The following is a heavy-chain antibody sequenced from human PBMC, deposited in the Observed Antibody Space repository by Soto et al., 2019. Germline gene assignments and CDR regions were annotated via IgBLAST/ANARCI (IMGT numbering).Heavy chain of an antibody. J-gene: IGHJ6*03. CDR1: GFSLSNARMG. V-gene: IGHV2-26*01. CDR3: ARIIRYCSGGSCPIIGYYYYYYMDV. D-gene: IGHD2-15*01. Sequence: QVTLKESGPVLVKPTETLTLTCTVSGFSLSNARMGVSWIRQPPGKALEWLAHIFSNDEKSYSTSLKSRLTISKDTSKSQVVLTMTNMDPVDTATHYCARIIRYCSGGSCPIIGYYYYYYMDVWGKGTTVTVSS. CDR2: IFSNDEK.